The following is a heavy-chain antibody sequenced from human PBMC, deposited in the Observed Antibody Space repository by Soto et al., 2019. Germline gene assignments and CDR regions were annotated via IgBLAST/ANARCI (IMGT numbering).Heavy chain of an antibody. Sequence: SETLSLTCTVSGVSISSGGYYWSRIRQHPGKGLEWIGYIYYSGSTYYNPSLKSRVTISVDTSKNQFSLKLSSVTAADTAVYYCARGLYIWFGEGYYFDYWGQGTLVTVSS. CDR2: IYYSGST. J-gene: IGHJ4*02. CDR1: GVSISSGGYY. CDR3: ARGLYIWFGEGYYFDY. D-gene: IGHD3-10*01. V-gene: IGHV4-31*03.